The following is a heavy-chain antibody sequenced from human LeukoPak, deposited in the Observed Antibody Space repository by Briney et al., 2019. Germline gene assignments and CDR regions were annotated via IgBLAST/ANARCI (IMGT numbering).Heavy chain of an antibody. D-gene: IGHD1-26*01. J-gene: IGHJ4*02. CDR2: INPNSGGT. Sequence: ASVKVSCKASGYTFTGYYMHWVRQAPGQGLEWMGWINPNSGGTNYAQKFQGRVTMTRDTSISTAYMELSRLRSDDTAVYYCARAEEWELPPENYWGQGTLVTVSS. CDR1: GYTFTGYY. CDR3: ARAEEWELPPENY. V-gene: IGHV1-2*02.